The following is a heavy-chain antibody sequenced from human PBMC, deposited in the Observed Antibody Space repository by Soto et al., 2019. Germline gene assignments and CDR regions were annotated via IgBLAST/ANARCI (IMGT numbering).Heavy chain of an antibody. CDR2: INPSGGST. CDR3: VRATYFSDSSGYTRCLDY. V-gene: IGHV1-46*03. CDR1: GYTFTTYY. J-gene: IGHJ4*02. D-gene: IGHD3-22*01. Sequence: RASVKVSCKASGYTFTTYYMYWVRQAPGQGLEWMGIINPSGGSTSFAQRFQGRVTMTRDTSTSTVYMELISLKTEDTAVYYCVRATYFSDSSGYTRCLDYWGQGTLVTVSS.